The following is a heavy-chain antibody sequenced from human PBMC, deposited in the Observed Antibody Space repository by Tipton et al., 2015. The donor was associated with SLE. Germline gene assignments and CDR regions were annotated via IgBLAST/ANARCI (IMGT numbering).Heavy chain of an antibody. CDR2: IKQDGSEK. J-gene: IGHJ6*02. V-gene: IGHV3-7*03. D-gene: IGHD6-13*01. CDR3: ARGYRGYSSFYGMDV. Sequence: SLRLSCSASGFTFSSYAMHWVRQAPGKGLEWVANIKQDGSEKYYVDSVKGRFTISRDNAKNSLYLQMNSLRAEDTAVYYCARGYRGYSSFYGMDVWGQGTTVTVSS. CDR1: GFTFSSYA.